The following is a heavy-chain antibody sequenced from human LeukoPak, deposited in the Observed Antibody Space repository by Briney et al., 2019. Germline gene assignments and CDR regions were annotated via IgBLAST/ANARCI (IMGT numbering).Heavy chain of an antibody. CDR1: GFTFSTSW. Sequence: PGGSLRLSCATSGFTFSTSWMHWVRHDPGKGLVWVSRINTDGNTRDYADSVKGRFTISRDNAKNTLYLQMNSLRADDTAVYYCVRDMGYYDKVWGQGTLVTVSS. CDR3: VRDMGYYDKV. D-gene: IGHD3-22*01. CDR2: INTDGNTR. J-gene: IGHJ4*02. V-gene: IGHV3-74*01.